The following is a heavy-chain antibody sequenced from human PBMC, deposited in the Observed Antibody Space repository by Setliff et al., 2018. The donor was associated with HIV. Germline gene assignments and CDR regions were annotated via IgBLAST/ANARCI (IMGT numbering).Heavy chain of an antibody. V-gene: IGHV4-39*07. CDR3: AIDHVTNIAESGYGYTRIDP. J-gene: IGHJ5*02. D-gene: IGHD5-18*01. CDR1: GASIDSGFHY. Sequence: SETLSLTCTVSGASIDSGFHYWGWIRQSPGKGLEWIASLYSTWSTYYNPSLEGRVTISLDTSKNQFSLKLTSVTAADTAVYYCAIDHVTNIAESGYGYTRIDPWGPGISVTVSS. CDR2: LYSTWST.